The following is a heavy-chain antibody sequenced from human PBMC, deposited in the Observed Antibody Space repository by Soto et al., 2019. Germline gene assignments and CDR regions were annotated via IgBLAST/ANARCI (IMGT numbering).Heavy chain of an antibody. J-gene: IGHJ3*02. Sequence: SETLSLTCTVSGGSISSYYWSWIRQPPGKGLEWIGYIYYSGSTNYNPSLKSRVTISVDTSKNQFSLKLGSVTAADTAVYYCARPRTTGTPYDVFAICGQGTMVTVAS. CDR3: ARPRTTGTPYDVFAI. CDR1: GGSISSYY. V-gene: IGHV4-59*08. D-gene: IGHD1-1*01. CDR2: IYYSGST.